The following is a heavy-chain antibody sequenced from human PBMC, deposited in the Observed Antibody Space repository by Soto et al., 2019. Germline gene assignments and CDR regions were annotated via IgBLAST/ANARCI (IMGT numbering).Heavy chain of an antibody. V-gene: IGHV1-3*01. J-gene: IGHJ6*02. CDR2: INAGNGNT. Sequence: QVQLVQSGAEVKKPGASVKVSCKASGYTFTSYAMHWVRQAPGQRLEWMGWINAGNGNTKYSQKFQGRVTITRDTSESTAYKALSSLRSEDTAVYYCSRDGMIAAAGIIYYYGMDVWGQGPTVTVSS. CDR3: SRDGMIAAAGIIYYYGMDV. CDR1: GYTFTSYA. D-gene: IGHD6-13*01.